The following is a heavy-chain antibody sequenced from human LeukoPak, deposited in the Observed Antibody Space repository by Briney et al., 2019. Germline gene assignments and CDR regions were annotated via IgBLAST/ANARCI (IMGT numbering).Heavy chain of an antibody. J-gene: IGHJ6*03. CDR3: ARVKAARPQNYYYYMDV. V-gene: IGHV4-4*07. CDR1: GGSISSYY. D-gene: IGHD6-6*01. Sequence: PSETLSLTCTVSGGSISSYYWNWIRQPAGKGLEWIGRIYTSGSTNYNPSLKSRVTMSVDTSKNQFSLKLSSVTAADTAVYYCARVKAARPQNYYYYMDVWGKGTTVTVSS. CDR2: IYTSGST.